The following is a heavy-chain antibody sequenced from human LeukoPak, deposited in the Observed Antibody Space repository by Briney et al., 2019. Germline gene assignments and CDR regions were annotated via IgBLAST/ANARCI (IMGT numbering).Heavy chain of an antibody. CDR2: IKEEGSVI. CDR3: ETGRWFGEFAGSAFED. Sequence: PGGSRRLSCLGSGFGFSNYWMTWLRQAPGEGLEWVANIKEEGSVIYYADSVKGRFTISRDNAKNSVYLQMNSLRVEDTALYYCETGRWFGEFAGSAFEDWGQGTLVTVSS. J-gene: IGHJ4*02. CDR1: GFGFSNYW. D-gene: IGHD3-10*01. V-gene: IGHV3-7*01.